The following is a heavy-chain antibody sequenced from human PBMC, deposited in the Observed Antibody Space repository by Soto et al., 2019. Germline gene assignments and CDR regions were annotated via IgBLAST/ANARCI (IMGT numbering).Heavy chain of an antibody. CDR1: GFTFSAYS. J-gene: IGHJ5*02. CDR3: ARLELSGIAAAGSSFDP. V-gene: IGHV3-11*01. CDR2: ISSSGSTI. Sequence: QVQLVESGGGLVKPGGSLRPSWPASGFTFSAYSMGWIRQAPGTGLEWVSYISSSGSTIYYAESVKGGFTISRDNAKNSLYLQMNSLRAEDTAVYYCARLELSGIAAAGSSFDPWGQGTLVTVSS. D-gene: IGHD6-13*01.